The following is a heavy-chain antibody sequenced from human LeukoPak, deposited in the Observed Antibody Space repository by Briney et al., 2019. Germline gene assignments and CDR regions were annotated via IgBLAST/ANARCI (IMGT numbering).Heavy chain of an antibody. CDR1: GGSFSGYY. CDR2: INHSGST. CDR3: ARRHSNRNWFDP. V-gene: IGHV4-34*01. Sequence: SETLSLTCAVYGGSFSGYYWSWIRQPPGKGLEWIGEINHSGSTNYNPSLKSRVTISVDTSKNQFSLKLSSVTAADTAVYYCARRHSNRNWFDPWGQGTLVTVSS. D-gene: IGHD4-11*01. J-gene: IGHJ5*02.